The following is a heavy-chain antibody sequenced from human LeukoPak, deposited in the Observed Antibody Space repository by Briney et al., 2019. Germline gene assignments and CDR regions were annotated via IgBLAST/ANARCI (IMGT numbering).Heavy chain of an antibody. J-gene: IGHJ5*02. Sequence: GGSLRLSCAASGFTFSSYWMSWVRQAPGKGLEWVANIKQDGSEKYYVDSVKGRFTISRDNAKNPLYLQMNSLRAEDTAVYYCARDRYSGYERHFGIRFDPWGQGALVTVSS. D-gene: IGHD5-12*01. V-gene: IGHV3-7*01. CDR3: ARDRYSGYERHFGIRFDP. CDR1: GFTFSSYW. CDR2: IKQDGSEK.